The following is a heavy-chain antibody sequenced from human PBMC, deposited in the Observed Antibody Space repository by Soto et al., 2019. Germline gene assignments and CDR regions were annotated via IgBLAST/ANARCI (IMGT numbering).Heavy chain of an antibody. Sequence: ASVKVSCKASEYTFTGYYMHWVRQAPGQGLEWMGWINPNSGGTNYAQKFQGWVTMTRDTSISTAYMELSRLRSDDTAVYYCARDARGDEAPMDYWGQGTLVTVSS. D-gene: IGHD3-10*01. CDR1: EYTFTGYY. J-gene: IGHJ4*02. V-gene: IGHV1-2*04. CDR3: ARDARGDEAPMDY. CDR2: INPNSGGT.